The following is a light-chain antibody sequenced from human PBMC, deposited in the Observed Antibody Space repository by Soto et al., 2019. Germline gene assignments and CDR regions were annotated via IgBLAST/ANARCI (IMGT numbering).Light chain of an antibody. CDR1: QSISSY. CDR3: QHSYSTPYT. Sequence: DIQMTQSPSSLSASVGDRVTITCRASQSISSYLNWYQQKPGKAPKLLIYAASSLQSGVPSRFSGSGSGTDFTLTISSPQPEDVATYYCQHSYSTPYTFGQGTKLEIK. V-gene: IGKV1-39*01. CDR2: AAS. J-gene: IGKJ2*01.